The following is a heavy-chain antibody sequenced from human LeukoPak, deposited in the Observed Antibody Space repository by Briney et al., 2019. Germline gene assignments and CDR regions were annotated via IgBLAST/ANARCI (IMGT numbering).Heavy chain of an antibody. CDR3: ARDRLNRAYCGNDCYSAAFDY. Sequence: GGSLRLSCVASGFTFSTYTFHWVRQAPGKGLEWLATISRDGKRQFYTDSVKGRFTISRDDSRNTLYLQMNSLRPEDTAVYYCARDRLNRAYCGNDCYSAAFDYWGQGTLVTVSS. V-gene: IGHV3-30*04. D-gene: IGHD2-21*02. J-gene: IGHJ4*02. CDR1: GFTFSTYT. CDR2: ISRDGKRQ.